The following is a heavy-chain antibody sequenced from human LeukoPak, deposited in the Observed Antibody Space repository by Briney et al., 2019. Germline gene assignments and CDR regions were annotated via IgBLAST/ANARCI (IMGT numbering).Heavy chain of an antibody. J-gene: IGHJ4*02. Sequence: GGSLRLSCAASGFTFSSYAMSWARQAPGKGLEWVSTIIGSGGRTYNADSVKGRFTISRDNSKNTLYLQMNSLRAEDTAVYYCAKASSDSSGWSYYWGQGTLVTVSS. V-gene: IGHV3-23*01. CDR2: IIGSGGRT. CDR1: GFTFSSYA. CDR3: AKASSDSSGWSYY. D-gene: IGHD6-19*01.